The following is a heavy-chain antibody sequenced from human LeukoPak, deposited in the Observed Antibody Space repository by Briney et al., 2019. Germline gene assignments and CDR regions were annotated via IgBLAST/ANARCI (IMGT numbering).Heavy chain of an antibody. V-gene: IGHV4-59*12. Sequence: SETLSLTCAVYGGSFSGYYWSWIRQPPGKGLEWIGYIYYSGSTNYNPSLKSRVTISVDTSKNQFSLKLSSVTAADTAVYYCARVQSRLSWFDPWGQGTLVTVSS. CDR2: IYYSGST. CDR1: GGSFSGYY. CDR3: ARVQSRLSWFDP. J-gene: IGHJ5*02.